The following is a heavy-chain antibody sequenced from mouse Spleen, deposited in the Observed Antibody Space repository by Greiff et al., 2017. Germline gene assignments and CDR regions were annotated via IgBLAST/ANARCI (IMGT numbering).Heavy chain of an antibody. CDR3: AREDLSAMDY. J-gene: IGHJ4*01. D-gene: IGHD1-1*01. CDR1: GYSITSGYY. CDR2: ISYDGSN. V-gene: IGHV3-6*01. Sequence: ESGPGLVKPSQSLSLTCSVTGYSITSGYYWNWIRQFPGNKLEWMGYISYDGSNNYNPSLKNRISITRDTSKNQFFLKLNSVTTEDTATYYCAREDLSAMDYWGQGTSVTVSS.